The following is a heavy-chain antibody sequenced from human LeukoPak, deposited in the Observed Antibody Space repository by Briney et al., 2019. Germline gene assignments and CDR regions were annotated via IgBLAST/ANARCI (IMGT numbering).Heavy chain of an antibody. CDR1: GGSFSGYY. CDR3: ARGADTY. V-gene: IGHV4-34*01. CDR2: ISHSGTT. J-gene: IGHJ4*02. Sequence: SETLSLTCAVYGGSFSGYYWTWIRQPPGKGLEWIGEISHSGTTNYNPSLKSRVTISVDTSKNQFSLRLTSVTAADTAVYYCARGADTYWGQGTLVTVSP. D-gene: IGHD5-18*01.